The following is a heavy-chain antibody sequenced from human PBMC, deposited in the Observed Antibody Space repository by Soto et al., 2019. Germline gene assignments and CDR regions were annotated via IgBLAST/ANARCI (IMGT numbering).Heavy chain of an antibody. CDR1: GGTFSSYA. CDR2: IIPIFGTA. V-gene: IGHV1-69*13. CDR3: ARVRPGDYYDSSGYYHGYYFDY. J-gene: IGHJ4*02. Sequence: SVKVSCKASGGTFSSYAISWVRQAPGQGLEWMGGIIPIFGTANYAQKFQGRVTITADESTSTAYMELSSLRSEDTAVYYCARVRPGDYYDSSGYYHGYYFDYWGQGTLVTVSS. D-gene: IGHD3-22*01.